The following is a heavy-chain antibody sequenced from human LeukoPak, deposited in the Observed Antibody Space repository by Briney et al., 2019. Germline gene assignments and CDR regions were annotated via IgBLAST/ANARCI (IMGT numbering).Heavy chain of an antibody. CDR3: ARDHGTMTLHY. D-gene: IGHD4-17*01. CDR2: IYYSGNT. J-gene: IGHJ4*02. Sequence: SETLSLTCSVSGGSITSSSYYWGWIRQPPERGLEWIGYIYYSGNTYYNPSLKSRVTVSVDTSKNQFSLQLSSVTAADTAVYYCARDHGTMTLHYWGQGTLVTVSS. V-gene: IGHV4-30-4*08. CDR1: GGSITSSSYY.